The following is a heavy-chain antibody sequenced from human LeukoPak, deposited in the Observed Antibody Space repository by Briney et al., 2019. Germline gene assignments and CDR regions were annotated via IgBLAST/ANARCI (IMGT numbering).Heavy chain of an antibody. CDR3: ARAPGGTMVLDY. CDR1: AHTFTSYI. Sequence: GGPLRLTSPAPAHTFTSYIMYWVRRAPGKGLGSVSSITSRSSYIYYADSVKGRFTISRDNAKNTLYLQMNSLRAEDTALYYCARAPGGTMVLDYWGQGTLVTVSS. V-gene: IGHV3-21*06. CDR2: ITSRSSYI. J-gene: IGHJ4*02. D-gene: IGHD3-10*01.